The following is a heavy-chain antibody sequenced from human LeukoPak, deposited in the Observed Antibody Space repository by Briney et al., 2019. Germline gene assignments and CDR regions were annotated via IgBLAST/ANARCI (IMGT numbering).Heavy chain of an antibody. Sequence: GGSLRLSCAASGFTFNIYTMYWVRQAPGKGLEWVSGIRHSDGNTYYADSVKGRFTISSDKSKNILFLQMNNLRAEDTALYYCAKGQETESRLDSWGQGTLVTVSS. J-gene: IGHJ4*02. CDR3: AKGQETESRLDS. V-gene: IGHV3-23*01. D-gene: IGHD1-1*01. CDR2: IRHSDGNT. CDR1: GFTFNIYT.